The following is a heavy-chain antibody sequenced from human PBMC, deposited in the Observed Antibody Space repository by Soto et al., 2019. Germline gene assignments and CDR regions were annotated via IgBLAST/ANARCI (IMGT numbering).Heavy chain of an antibody. V-gene: IGHV1-3*01. D-gene: IGHD3-22*01. CDR3: AIGAYYYDSSGYYPYYYYYGMDV. CDR2: INAGNGNT. CDR1: GYTFTSYA. Sequence: SVKVSCKASGYTFTSYAMHWVRQAPGQRLEWMGWINAGNGNTKYSQKFQGRVTITRDTSASTAYMELSSLRSEDTAVYYCAIGAYYYDSSGYYPYYYYYGMDVWGQGTTVTVSS. J-gene: IGHJ6*02.